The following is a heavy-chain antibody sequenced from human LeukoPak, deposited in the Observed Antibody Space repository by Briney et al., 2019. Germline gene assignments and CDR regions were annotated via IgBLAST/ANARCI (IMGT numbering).Heavy chain of an antibody. V-gene: IGHV3-23*01. Sequence: GGSLRLSCAASGFTFSSYAMSWVRQAPGKGLEWVSAISGSGGSTYYADSVKGRFTISRDNSRNTLYLQMNSLRAEDTAVYYCAKWGSSSSAYYYYYMGVWGKGTTVTVSS. CDR1: GFTFSSYA. CDR3: AKWGSSSSAYYYYYMGV. D-gene: IGHD6-6*01. CDR2: ISGSGGST. J-gene: IGHJ6*03.